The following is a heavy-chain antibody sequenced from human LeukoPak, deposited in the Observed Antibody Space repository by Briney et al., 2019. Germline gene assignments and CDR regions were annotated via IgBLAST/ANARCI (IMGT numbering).Heavy chain of an antibody. CDR1: GGSISSSNW. V-gene: IGHV4-4*02. J-gene: IGHJ3*02. Sequence: SETLSLTCAVSGGSISSSNWWSWVRQPPGKGLEWIGEIYHSGSTNYNPSLKSRVTISVDESKNQFSLKLSSVTAADTAVYYCARVRYYGSGSFHAFDIWGQGTMVTVSS. CDR2: IYHSGST. CDR3: ARVRYYGSGSFHAFDI. D-gene: IGHD3-10*01.